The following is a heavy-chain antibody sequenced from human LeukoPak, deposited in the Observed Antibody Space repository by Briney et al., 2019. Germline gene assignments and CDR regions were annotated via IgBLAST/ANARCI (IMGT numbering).Heavy chain of an antibody. CDR1: GGTFSSYT. D-gene: IGHD2-15*01. V-gene: IGHV1-69*02. J-gene: IGHJ4*02. CDR2: IIPILGIA. CDR3: ARAPGISQAADY. Sequence: SVKVSCKASGGTFSSYTISWVRQAPGQGVEWMGRIIPILGIANYAQKFQGRVTITADKSTSTAYMELSSLRSEDTAVYYCARAPGISQAADYWGQGTLVTVSS.